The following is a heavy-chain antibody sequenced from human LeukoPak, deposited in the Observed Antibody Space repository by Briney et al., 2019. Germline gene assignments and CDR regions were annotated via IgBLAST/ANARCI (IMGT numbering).Heavy chain of an antibody. V-gene: IGHV3-7*01. D-gene: IGHD2-15*01. CDR3: ARDSGYCSGGSCYGLFDY. CDR2: IKQDGSEK. J-gene: IGHJ4*02. Sequence: GGSLRLSCAASGLTFSSYWMSWVRQAPGKGLEWVANIKQDGSEKYYVDSVKGRFTISRDNAKNSLYLQMNSLRAEDTAVYYCARDSGYCSGGSCYGLFDYWGQGTLVTVSS. CDR1: GLTFSSYW.